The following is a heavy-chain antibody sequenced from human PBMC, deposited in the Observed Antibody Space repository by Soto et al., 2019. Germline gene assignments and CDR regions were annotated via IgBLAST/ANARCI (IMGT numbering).Heavy chain of an antibody. CDR3: ASLVTAMFLFDY. J-gene: IGHJ4*02. CDR2: ISSSGSTI. V-gene: IGHV3-48*03. Sequence: LRLSCAASGFTFSSYEMNWVRQAPGKGLEWVSYISSSGSTIYYADSVKGRFTISRDNAKNSLYLQMNSLRAEDTAVYYCASLVTAMFLFDYWGQGTLVTVSS. CDR1: GFTFSSYE. D-gene: IGHD2-21*02.